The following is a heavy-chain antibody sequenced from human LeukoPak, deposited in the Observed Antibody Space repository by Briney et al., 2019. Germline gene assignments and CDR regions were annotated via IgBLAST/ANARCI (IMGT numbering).Heavy chain of an antibody. Sequence: SETLSLTCAVSGGSISSSNWWSWVRQPPGKGLEWIGEIYHSGSTNYNPSLQSRVTVSVDKSKNQFSLKLSSATAADTAVYYCASLNWNDVFLDYWRRATM. CDR3: ASLNWNDVFLDY. D-gene: IGHD1-1*01. CDR1: GGSISSSNW. V-gene: IGHV4-4*02. CDR2: IYHSGST. J-gene: IGHJ4*02.